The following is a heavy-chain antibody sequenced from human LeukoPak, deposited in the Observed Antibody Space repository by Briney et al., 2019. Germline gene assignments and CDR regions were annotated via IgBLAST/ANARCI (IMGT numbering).Heavy chain of an antibody. D-gene: IGHD4-17*01. J-gene: IGHJ6*02. V-gene: IGHV3-21*01. Sequence: GGSLRLSCAASGFTFINYAMNWVRQAPGKGLEWVSSISSSSSYIYYADSVKGRFTISRDNAKNSLYLQMNSLRAEDTAVYYCARDRDDYGSEYGMDVWGQGTTVTVSS. CDR2: ISSSSSYI. CDR3: ARDRDDYGSEYGMDV. CDR1: GFTFINYA.